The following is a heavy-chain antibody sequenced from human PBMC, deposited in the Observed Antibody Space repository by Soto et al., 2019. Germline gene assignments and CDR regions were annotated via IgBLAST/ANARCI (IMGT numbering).Heavy chain of an antibody. CDR2: ISGSGVST. V-gene: IGHV3-23*01. CDR1: GFTFSSYA. CDR3: AKDRLGDYYYYGMDV. Sequence: EVHLLESGGGLVQPGGSLRLSCAASGFTFSSYAMNWVRQTPGKGLEWVSSISGSGVSTYYADSVKARFTSSRDNSKNTLSVQMNSLRADDTAVYYCAKDRLGDYYYYGMDVWGQGTTVTVSS. J-gene: IGHJ6*02. D-gene: IGHD4-17*01.